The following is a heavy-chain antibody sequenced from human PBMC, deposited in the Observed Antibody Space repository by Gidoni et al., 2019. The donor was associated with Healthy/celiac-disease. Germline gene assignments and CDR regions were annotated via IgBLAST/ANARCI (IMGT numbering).Heavy chain of an antibody. Sequence: QVQLQQWGAGLLKPSETPSLTCAVYGGSFSGYYWSWIRQPRGKGLEWIGEINHSGSTNYNPSLKSRVTISVDTSKNQFSRKLSCVTAADTAVYYCARIEAGIDYWGQGTLVTVSS. CDR2: INHSGST. CDR3: ARIEAGIDY. D-gene: IGHD6-19*01. CDR1: GGSFSGYY. J-gene: IGHJ4*02. V-gene: IGHV4-34*01.